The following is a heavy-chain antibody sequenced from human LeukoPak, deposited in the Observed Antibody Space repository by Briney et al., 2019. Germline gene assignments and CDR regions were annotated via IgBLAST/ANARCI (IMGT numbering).Heavy chain of an antibody. CDR2: SYSGGST. CDR1: GFTVSSNY. V-gene: IGHV3-66*01. J-gene: IGHJ3*02. D-gene: IGHD3-10*01. Sequence: GGSLRLSCAASGFTVSSNYMSWVRQAPGKGLECVSVSYSGGSTYYADSVKGRFTISRDNSKNTLYLQMNSLRAEDTAVYYCARDVTTMVREGDAFDIWGQGTMVTASS. CDR3: ARDVTTMVREGDAFDI.